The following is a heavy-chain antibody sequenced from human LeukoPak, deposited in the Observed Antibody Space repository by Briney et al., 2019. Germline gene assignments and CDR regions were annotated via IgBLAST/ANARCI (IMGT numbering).Heavy chain of an antibody. J-gene: IGHJ3*01. Sequence: PGGSLRLSCAASGFGFTSYWMSWVRQAPGKGLEWVANIKQDGSEKFYVDSVKGRFTISRDNVKNSLYLQVNSLRVEDTAVYYCARGDFNDNGDYVDAFDVWGQGTMVTVSS. V-gene: IGHV3-7*01. CDR3: ARGDFNDNGDYVDAFDV. CDR2: IKQDGSEK. CDR1: GFGFTSYW. D-gene: IGHD4-17*01.